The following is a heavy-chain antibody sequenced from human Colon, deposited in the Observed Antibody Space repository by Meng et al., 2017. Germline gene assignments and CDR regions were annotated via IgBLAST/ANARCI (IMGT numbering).Heavy chain of an antibody. CDR3: ARNGKWGIDY. D-gene: IGHD1-26*01. Sequence: QGPVQELGQRLVNPSGTLSLTCGVSSGSISSSYWWSRVRLSPGKGLEWIGDFSHSETTNYSPSLKSRSTISVDKSKIQFSPKLGSVTAADTAVYYRARNGKWGIDYWGQGTLVTVSS. J-gene: IGHJ4*02. CDR1: SGSISSSYW. CDR2: FSHSETT. V-gene: IGHV4-4*02.